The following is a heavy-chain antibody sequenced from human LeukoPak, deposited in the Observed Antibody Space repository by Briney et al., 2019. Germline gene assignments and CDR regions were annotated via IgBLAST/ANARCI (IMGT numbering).Heavy chain of an antibody. J-gene: IGHJ4*02. Sequence: AGGSLRLSCAASGFTFSSYGMSWVRQAPGKGLEWVSAISGSGGSTYYADSVKGRFTISRDNSKNTLYLQMNSLRAEDTAVYYCAKDRWELLPFDYWGQGTLVTVSS. D-gene: IGHD1-26*01. CDR2: ISGSGGST. V-gene: IGHV3-23*01. CDR3: AKDRWELLPFDY. CDR1: GFTFSSYG.